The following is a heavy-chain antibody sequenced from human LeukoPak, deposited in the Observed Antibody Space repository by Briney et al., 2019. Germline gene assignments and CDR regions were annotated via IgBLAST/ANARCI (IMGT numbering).Heavy chain of an antibody. CDR3: ARLLAPAFDI. CDR2: IYYSGST. CDR1: GGSFSGYY. J-gene: IGHJ3*02. Sequence: PSETLSLTCAVYGGSFSGYYWSWIRQPPGKGLEWIGYIYYSGSTYYNPSLKSRVTISVDTSKNQFSLKLSSVTAADTAVYYCARLLAPAFDIWGQGTMVTVSS. V-gene: IGHV4-30-4*08. D-gene: IGHD3-3*02.